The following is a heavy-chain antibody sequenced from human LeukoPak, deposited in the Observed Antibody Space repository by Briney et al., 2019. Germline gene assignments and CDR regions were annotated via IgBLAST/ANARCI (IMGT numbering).Heavy chain of an antibody. CDR3: ARDRYYYGSGSYSHNWFDP. V-gene: IGHV3-30*04. Sequence: GGSLRLSCAASGFTFSSYAMHWVRQAPGKGLEWVAVISYDGSNKYYADSVKGRFTISRDNSKNTLYLQMNSLRAEDTAVYYCARDRYYYGSGSYSHNWFDPWGQGTLVTVSS. CDR1: GFTFSSYA. J-gene: IGHJ5*02. D-gene: IGHD3-10*01. CDR2: ISYDGSNK.